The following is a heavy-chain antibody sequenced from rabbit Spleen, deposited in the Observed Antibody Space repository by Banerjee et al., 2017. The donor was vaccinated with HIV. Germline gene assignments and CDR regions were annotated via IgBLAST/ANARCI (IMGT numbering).Heavy chain of an antibody. D-gene: IGHD4-2*01. CDR1: GVSFSNRYV. J-gene: IGHJ4*01. V-gene: IGHV1S45*01. Sequence: QEQLVESGGGLVQPEGSLTLTCTASGVSFSNRYVMSWVRQAPGKGLEWIGCIGSNSDYIYSATWAKGRFTISKTSSTTLTLQMTSLTAADTATYFCARGGYGGHIYAMGLWGPGTLVTVS. CDR3: ARGGYGGHIYAMGL. CDR2: IGSNSDYI.